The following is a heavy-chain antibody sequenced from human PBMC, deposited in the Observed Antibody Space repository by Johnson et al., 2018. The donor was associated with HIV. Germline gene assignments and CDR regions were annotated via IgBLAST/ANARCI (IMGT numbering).Heavy chain of an antibody. CDR3: ARDWSWRGSLKGGGAFDI. CDR2: VSYDGSTK. Sequence: QMQLVESGGGVVQPGRSLRLSCAASGFTFTSYAMHWVRQAPGKGLEWVAVVSYDGSTKYYADSVKGRFTISRDNSENTLYLQMNSLRAEDTAVFFCARDWSWRGSLKGGGAFDIWGQGTLVTVSA. V-gene: IGHV3-30*04. J-gene: IGHJ3*02. D-gene: IGHD1-26*01. CDR1: GFTFTSYA.